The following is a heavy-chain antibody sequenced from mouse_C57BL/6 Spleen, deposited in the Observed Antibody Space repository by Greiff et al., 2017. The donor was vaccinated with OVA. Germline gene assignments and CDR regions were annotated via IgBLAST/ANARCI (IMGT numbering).Heavy chain of an antibody. J-gene: IGHJ2*01. V-gene: IGHV1-55*01. Sequence: QVHLKQPGAELVKPGASVKLSCKASGYTFTSYWITWVKQRPGQGLEWIGDIYPGGGSTNYNEKFKGKATLTVDTSSSTSYMQLSSLTSEDSADYCCGRSREGYFDYWGKGTTLTVSS. CDR2: IYPGGGST. CDR1: GYTFTSYW. CDR3: GRSREGYFDY.